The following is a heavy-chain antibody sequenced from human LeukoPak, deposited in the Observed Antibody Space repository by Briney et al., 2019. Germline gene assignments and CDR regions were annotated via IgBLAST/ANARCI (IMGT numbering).Heavy chain of an antibody. CDR2: IYTSGST. Sequence: PSETLSLTCTVSGGSIRSYYWSWIRQPPGKGLEWIGYIYTSGSTNYNPSLKSRVTISVDTSKNQFSLKLSSVTAADTAVYYCARHRWELLYFDYWGQGTLVTVSS. CDR1: GGSIRSYY. CDR3: ARHRWELLYFDY. D-gene: IGHD1-26*01. J-gene: IGHJ4*02. V-gene: IGHV4-4*09.